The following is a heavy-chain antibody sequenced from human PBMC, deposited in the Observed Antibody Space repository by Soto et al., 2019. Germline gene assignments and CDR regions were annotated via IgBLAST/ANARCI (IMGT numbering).Heavy chain of an antibody. D-gene: IGHD2-2*01. V-gene: IGHV3-23*01. J-gene: IGHJ4*02. CDR3: AKDLYCSSTSCYRPYYIDY. Sequence: EVQLLESGGGLVQPGGSLRLSCAASGFTFSSYAMSWVRQAPGKGLEWVSAISGSGGSTYYADSVKGRFTISRDNSKNTLYLQMNSLRAEDTAVYYCAKDLYCSSTSCYRPYYIDYWGQGTLVTVSS. CDR2: ISGSGGST. CDR1: GFTFSSYA.